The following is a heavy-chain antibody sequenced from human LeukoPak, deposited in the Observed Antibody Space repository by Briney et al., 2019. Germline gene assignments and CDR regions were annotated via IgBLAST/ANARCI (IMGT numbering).Heavy chain of an antibody. CDR2: IYYSGST. CDR1: GGSISSSSYY. D-gene: IGHD1-26*01. Sequence: PSETLSLTCTVSGGSISSSSYYWGWIRQPPGKGLEWIGSIYYSGSTYYNPSLKSRVTISVDTSKNQFSLKLSSVTAADTAVYYCARGTIVGALAYFDYWGQGTLVNVSS. V-gene: IGHV4-39*07. J-gene: IGHJ4*02. CDR3: ARGTIVGALAYFDY.